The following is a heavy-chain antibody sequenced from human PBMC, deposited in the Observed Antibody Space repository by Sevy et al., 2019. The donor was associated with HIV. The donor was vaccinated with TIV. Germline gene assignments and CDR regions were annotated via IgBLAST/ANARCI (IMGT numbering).Heavy chain of an antibody. V-gene: IGHV3-30*18. CDR3: AKDDNRDFWSGYYYYYYYMDV. J-gene: IGHJ6*03. CDR2: ISYDGSNK. CDR1: GFTFSSYG. Sequence: GGSLRLSCAASGFTFSSYGMHWVRQAPGKGLEWVAVISYDGSNKYYADSVKGRFTISRDNSKNTLYLQMNSLRAEDTAGYYCAKDDNRDFWSGYYYYYYYMDVWGKGTTVTVSS. D-gene: IGHD3-3*01.